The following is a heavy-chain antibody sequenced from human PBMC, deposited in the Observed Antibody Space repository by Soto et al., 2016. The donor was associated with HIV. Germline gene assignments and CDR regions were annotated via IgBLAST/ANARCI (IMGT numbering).Heavy chain of an antibody. J-gene: IGHJ6*02. Sequence: VQLVGSGGGVVQPGRSLRLSCVASGFSFSSHGMHWVRQAPGKGLEWVAVIWYDGSNRYYSDYVKGRFTISRDNSKNRLYLQMNSLRAEDTGXYYCAKDEPRPEILYYYALDVWGQGTTSHRLL. CDR2: IWYDGSNR. CDR1: GFSFSSHG. CDR3: AKDEPRPEILYYYALDV. V-gene: IGHV3-33*06.